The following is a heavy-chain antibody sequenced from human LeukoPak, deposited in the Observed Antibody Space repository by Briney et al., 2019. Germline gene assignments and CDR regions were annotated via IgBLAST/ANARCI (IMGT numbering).Heavy chain of an antibody. CDR2: IYYSGSS. CDR3: ARLRRGYSGTGFDY. CDR1: GGSVSSGGYY. Sequence: SETLSLTCTVSGGSVSSGGYYWSWIRQHPGKGLEWIGYIYYSGSSHYNPSLKSRVTISVDTSGSQFSLKLSSVTAANTAVYYCARLRRGYSGTGFDYWGQGTLVTVSS. J-gene: IGHJ4*02. D-gene: IGHD5-12*01. V-gene: IGHV4-31*03.